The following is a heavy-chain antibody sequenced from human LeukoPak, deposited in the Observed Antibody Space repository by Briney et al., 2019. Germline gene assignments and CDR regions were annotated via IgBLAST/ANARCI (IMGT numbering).Heavy chain of an antibody. J-gene: IGHJ4*02. CDR3: ANVGLLHSDRGIDY. CDR2: ISGDGGST. CDR1: GFTFDDYA. D-gene: IGHD5-18*01. V-gene: IGHV3-43*02. Sequence: GGSLRLSCAASGFTFDDYAMHWVRQAPGKGLEWVSLISGDGGSTYYADSVKGRFTISRDNSKNSLYLQMNSLRTEDIALYYCANVGLLHSDRGIDYWGQGTLVTVSS.